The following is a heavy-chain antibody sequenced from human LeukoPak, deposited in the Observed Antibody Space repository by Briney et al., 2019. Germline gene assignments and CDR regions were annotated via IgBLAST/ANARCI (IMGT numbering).Heavy chain of an antibody. V-gene: IGHV3-21*01. J-gene: IGHJ4*02. CDR2: ISSSSDYI. CDR1: EFTFSSYS. Sequence: GGSLRLSCAASEFTFSSYSINWVRQAPGKGLEWVSSISSSSDYIYYADSVKGRFTISRDNAKNSLYLQMNSLRAEDTAVYYCARGSWIQLWNFDYWGQGTLVTVSS. D-gene: IGHD5-18*01. CDR3: ARGSWIQLWNFDY.